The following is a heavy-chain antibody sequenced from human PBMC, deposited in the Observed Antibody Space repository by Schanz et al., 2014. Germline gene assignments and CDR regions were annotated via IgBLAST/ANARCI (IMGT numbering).Heavy chain of an antibody. V-gene: IGHV3-53*01. Sequence: EVQLVESGGGLIQPGGSLRLSCAASGFTVSDNYMTWVRQAPGKGLEWVSVIYSGGSTYYADSVKGRFTISRDNSKNTVHLQMNSLRAEDTAVYFCAKDRWRATVMVDAFDIWGQGTKVTVSS. J-gene: IGHJ3*02. CDR3: AKDRWRATVMVDAFDI. CDR1: GFTVSDNY. CDR2: IYSGGST. D-gene: IGHD4-4*01.